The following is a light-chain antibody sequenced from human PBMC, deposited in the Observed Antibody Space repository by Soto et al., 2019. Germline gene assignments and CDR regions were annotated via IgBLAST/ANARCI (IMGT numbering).Light chain of an antibody. CDR1: QSASSSF. CDR2: GAS. J-gene: IGKJ5*01. V-gene: IGKV3-20*01. CDR3: QQYHNWPPIT. Sequence: EIVLTQSPGTLSLSPGERATLSCRTSQSASSSFLAWYQHKPGQAPRLLIFGASNRAAGIPDRFSGSRSGTDFTLTIDRLEPKDFAVYYCQQYHNWPPITFGQGTRLEIK.